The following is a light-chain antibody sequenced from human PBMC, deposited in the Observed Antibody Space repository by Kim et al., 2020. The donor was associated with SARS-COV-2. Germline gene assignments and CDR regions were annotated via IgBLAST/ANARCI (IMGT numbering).Light chain of an antibody. V-gene: IGKV1-5*03. CDR3: QQYERYPRT. Sequence: ASVGDRVTITCRASQNIGPWLAWYQQKPGKAPKLLIYKASILETGVPSRFYGSGSGTELTLTISGLQPDDFATYYCQQYERYPRTFGQGTKVDIK. CDR2: KAS. J-gene: IGKJ1*01. CDR1: QNIGPW.